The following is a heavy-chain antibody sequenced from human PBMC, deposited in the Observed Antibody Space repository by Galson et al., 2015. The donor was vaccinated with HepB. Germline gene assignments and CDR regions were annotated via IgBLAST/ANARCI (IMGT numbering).Heavy chain of an antibody. Sequence: SLRLSCAASGFTFNCCGMQWVRQAPGKGLEWVAAVSSDGGTQFYADSVKGRFTISRDNSKNTLYLQMNSLRVEDTAVYYCAKESEKPQYGAYFDFWGQGILVTVSS. CDR3: AKESEKPQYGAYFDF. D-gene: IGHD4/OR15-4a*01. CDR2: VSSDGGTQ. J-gene: IGHJ4*02. V-gene: IGHV3-30*18. CDR1: GFTFNCCG.